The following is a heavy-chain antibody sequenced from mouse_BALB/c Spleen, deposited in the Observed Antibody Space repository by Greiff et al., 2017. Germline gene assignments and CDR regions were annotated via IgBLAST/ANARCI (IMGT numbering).Heavy chain of an antibody. CDR3: AREGIYYGSSSSMDY. CDR2: IWGDGST. V-gene: IGHV2-6-7*01. D-gene: IGHD1-1*01. CDR1: GFSLTGYG. Sequence: VQLKESGPGLVAPSQSLSITCTVSGFSLTGYGVNWVRQPPGKGLEWLGMIWGDGSTDYNSALKSRLSISKDNSKSQVFLKMNSLQTDDTARYYCAREGIYYGSSSSMDYWGQGTSVTVSS. J-gene: IGHJ4*01.